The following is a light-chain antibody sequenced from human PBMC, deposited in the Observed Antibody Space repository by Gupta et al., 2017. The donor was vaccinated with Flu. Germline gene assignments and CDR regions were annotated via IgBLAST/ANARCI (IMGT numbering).Light chain of an antibody. V-gene: IGLV2-18*01. Sequence: SGDFVNYNRVSWYQKPPGTAPKLMIYEVSSRPSGVPDRFAGSKSGNTASPTISGLQAEDEADYYCSLYTSSSTWVFGGGTKLTVL. CDR2: EVS. J-gene: IGLJ3*02. CDR3: SLYTSSSTWV. CDR1: SGDFVNYNR.